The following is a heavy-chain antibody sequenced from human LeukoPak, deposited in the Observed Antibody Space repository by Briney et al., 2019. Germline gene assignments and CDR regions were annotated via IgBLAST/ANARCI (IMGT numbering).Heavy chain of an antibody. Sequence: ASVKISCKVSGYTFTDYYMHWVQQAPGKGLEWMGLVDPEDGETIYAEKFQGRVTITADTSTDTAYTELSSLRSEDTAVYYCATARRFFAGNGGAFDIWGQGTMVTVSS. CDR2: VDPEDGET. D-gene: IGHD3-3*01. CDR3: ATARRFFAGNGGAFDI. CDR1: GYTFTDYY. V-gene: IGHV1-69-2*01. J-gene: IGHJ3*02.